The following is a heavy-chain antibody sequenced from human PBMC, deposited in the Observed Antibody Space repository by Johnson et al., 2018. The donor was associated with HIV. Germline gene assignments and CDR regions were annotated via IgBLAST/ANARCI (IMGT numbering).Heavy chain of an antibody. Sequence: QVQQVESGGGVVQPGRSLRLSCAASGFTFSSYGMHWVRQAPGKGLEWVAFIRYDGSNQYYVDSVKGRFTISRDNAKNSLYLQMNSLRAEDTAVYYCARATPGIAAAGPTHPSAFDIWGQGTMVTVSS. CDR3: ARATPGIAAAGPTHPSAFDI. D-gene: IGHD6-13*01. CDR1: GFTFSSYG. V-gene: IGHV3-33*01. CDR2: IRYDGSNQ. J-gene: IGHJ3*02.